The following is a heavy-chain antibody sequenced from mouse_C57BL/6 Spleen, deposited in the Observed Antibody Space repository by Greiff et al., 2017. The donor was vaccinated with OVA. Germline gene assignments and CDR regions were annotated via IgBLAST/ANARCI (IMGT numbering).Heavy chain of an antibody. Sequence: QVQLQQSGPELVKPGASVKISCKASGYAFSSSWMNWVKQRPGKGLEWIGRIYPGDGDTNYNGKFKGKATLTADKSSSTAYMQLSSLTSEDSAVYFCASGSTMITRAWFAYWGQGTLVTVSA. D-gene: IGHD2-4*01. CDR1: GYAFSSSW. CDR3: ASGSTMITRAWFAY. J-gene: IGHJ3*01. CDR2: IYPGDGDT. V-gene: IGHV1-82*01.